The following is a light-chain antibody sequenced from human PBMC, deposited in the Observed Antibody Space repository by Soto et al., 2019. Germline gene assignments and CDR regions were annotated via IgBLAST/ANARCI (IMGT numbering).Light chain of an antibody. J-gene: IGKJ2*01. Sequence: EIVLTQSPGTLSLSPGERATLSCRASQSVARNLLAWFQQRPGQPPRLLISDATGRATGIPDRFSGSGSATDFTHTINRLEPEDFAVYYCHQYANSPLTFGQGTKLEIK. V-gene: IGKV3-20*01. CDR3: HQYANSPLT. CDR2: DAT. CDR1: QSVARNL.